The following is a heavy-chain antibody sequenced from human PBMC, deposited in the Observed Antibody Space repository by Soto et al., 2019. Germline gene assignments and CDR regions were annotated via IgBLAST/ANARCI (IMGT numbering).Heavy chain of an antibody. D-gene: IGHD3-3*01. V-gene: IGHV3-23*01. CDR2: ISGSGGST. CDR3: AKHVSSGYYDFWSGYGSDAFDI. CDR1: GFTFSSYA. J-gene: IGHJ3*02. Sequence: EVQLLESGGGLVQPGGSLRLSCAASGFTFSSYAMSWVRQAPGKGLEWVSAISGSGGSTYYADSVKGRFTISRDNSKNMLYLQMNSLRAEDTAVYYCAKHVSSGYYDFWSGYGSDAFDIWGQGTMVTVSS.